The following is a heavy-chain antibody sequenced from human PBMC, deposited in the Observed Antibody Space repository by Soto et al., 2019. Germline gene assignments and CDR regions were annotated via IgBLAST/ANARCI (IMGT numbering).Heavy chain of an antibody. D-gene: IGHD6-19*01. Sequence: QVQLVQSGAEVKKPGSSVKVSCKASGGTFSSYAISWVRQAPGQGLEWMGGIIPIFGTANYAQKFQGRVTITADESTSTDYMELSSLRSEDTAVYYCARVPTRSSSGHYYYYYGMDVWGQGTTVTVSS. CDR1: GGTFSSYA. J-gene: IGHJ6*02. V-gene: IGHV1-69*12. CDR3: ARVPTRSSSGHYYYYYGMDV. CDR2: IIPIFGTA.